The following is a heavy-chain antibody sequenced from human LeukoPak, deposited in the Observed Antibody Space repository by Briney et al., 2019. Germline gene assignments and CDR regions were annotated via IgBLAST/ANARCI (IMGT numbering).Heavy chain of an antibody. V-gene: IGHV3-66*02. D-gene: IGHD3-10*01. Sequence: PGGSLRLSCAASGFTVSSNYMSWVRQAPGKGLEWVSVIYSGGSTYYADSVKGRFTISRDNSKNTLYLQMNSLRAEDTAVYYCARSSITMVRGVIIATYYYYYMDVWGKGTTVTVSS. CDR1: GFTVSSNY. CDR3: ARSSITMVRGVIIATYYYYYMDV. J-gene: IGHJ6*03. CDR2: IYSGGST.